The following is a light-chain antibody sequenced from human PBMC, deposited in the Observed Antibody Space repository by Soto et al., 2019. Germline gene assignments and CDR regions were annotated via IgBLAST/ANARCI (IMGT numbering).Light chain of an antibody. Sequence: SVLTQPASVSGSPGQSITISCTGTSSDVGAYKFVSWYQQHPDKAPKLMIYTVTNRPSGVSDRVSASKSGNTASLTVSGLRAEDEADYYCSSYAGSNNFVFGSGTKVTV. CDR2: TVT. V-gene: IGLV2-8*01. CDR1: SSDVGAYKF. CDR3: SSYAGSNNFV. J-gene: IGLJ1*01.